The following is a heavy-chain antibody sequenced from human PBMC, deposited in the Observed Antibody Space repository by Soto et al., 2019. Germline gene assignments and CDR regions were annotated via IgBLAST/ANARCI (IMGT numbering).Heavy chain of an antibody. D-gene: IGHD3-10*01. J-gene: IGHJ3*02. V-gene: IGHV1-69*06. CDR1: RGTLSDHA. CDR2: TIPVFNTA. Sequence: QVQLEQSGAEVKKPGSSVKISCKASRGTLSDHAVSWLRQAPGQGLEWVGGTIPVFNTAKYAPKFQGRVTIAADKSTNIAYMELGSLRSDDTAFYSCARGVYGSGNYYTGPSAFDIWGQGTLVIVSS. CDR3: ARGVYGSGNYYTGPSAFDI.